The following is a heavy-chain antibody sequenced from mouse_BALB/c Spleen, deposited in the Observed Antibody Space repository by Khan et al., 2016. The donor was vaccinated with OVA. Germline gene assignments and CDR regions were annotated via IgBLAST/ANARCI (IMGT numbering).Heavy chain of an antibody. CDR1: GYTFTTYW. V-gene: IGHV1-87*01. D-gene: IGHD2-14*01. J-gene: IGHJ2*01. CDR3: AGYRYDFFDY. CDR2: IYPGDGDT. Sequence: QVQLKQSGAELARPGASVRLSCKSSGYTFTTYWMQWVKQRPGQAPEWIGTIYPGDGDTRYSQKFKGKATLTADKSSSTAYMQLSSLASEDSAVYYCAGYRYDFFDYWGQGTTLTVSS.